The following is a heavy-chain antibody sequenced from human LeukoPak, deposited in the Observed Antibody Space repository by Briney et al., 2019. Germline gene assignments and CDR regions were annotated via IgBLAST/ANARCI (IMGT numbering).Heavy chain of an antibody. V-gene: IGHV4-34*01. D-gene: IGHD3-10*01. Sequence: SETLSLTCAVYGGSFSGYYWSWIRQPPEKGLEWIGEINHSGSTNYNPSLKSRVIISIDTSKNQISLKLSSVTAADTAVYYCARATMLRDFDYWGQGTLVTVSS. CDR3: ARATMLRDFDY. J-gene: IGHJ4*02. CDR2: INHSGST. CDR1: GGSFSGYY.